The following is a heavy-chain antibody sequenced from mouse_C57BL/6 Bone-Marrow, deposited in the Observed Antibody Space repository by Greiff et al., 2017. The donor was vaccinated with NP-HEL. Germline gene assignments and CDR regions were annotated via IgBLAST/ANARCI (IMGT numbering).Heavy chain of an antibody. V-gene: IGHV8-12*01. D-gene: IGHD1-1*01. CDR3: ARRDYYGSSYGFAY. Sequence: QVTLKESGPGILQSSQTLSLTCSFSGFSLSTSGMGVSWIRQPSGKGLEWLAHIYWDDDKRYNPSLKSRLTISKDTSRNQVFLKITSVDTADTATYYCARRDYYGSSYGFAYCGQGTLVTVSA. CDR2: IYWDDDK. J-gene: IGHJ3*01. CDR1: GFSLSTSGMG.